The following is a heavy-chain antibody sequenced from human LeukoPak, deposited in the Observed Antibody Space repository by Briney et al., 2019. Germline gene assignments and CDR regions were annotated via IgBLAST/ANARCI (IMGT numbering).Heavy chain of an antibody. Sequence: PGGSLRLSCAASGFTFSSYWMSWVRQAPGKGLEWVANIKQDGSENYYVDSVKGRFTISRTNAKNSLYLKMNSLRDEDTAVYSCARVVGATPGWFDPWGQGTLVTVSS. D-gene: IGHD2-15*01. V-gene: IGHV3-7*04. CDR2: IKQDGSEN. J-gene: IGHJ5*02. CDR3: ARVVGATPGWFDP. CDR1: GFTFSSYW.